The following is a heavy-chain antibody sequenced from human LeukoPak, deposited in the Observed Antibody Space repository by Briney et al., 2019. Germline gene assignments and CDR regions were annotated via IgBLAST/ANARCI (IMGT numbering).Heavy chain of an antibody. D-gene: IGHD1-26*01. CDR2: IRSKTYGGTG. J-gene: IGHJ4*02. CDR3: TRSESGTYKGGFDF. V-gene: IGHV3-49*03. Sequence: GGSLRLSCTASGFTFGDYAMNWFRQAPGKGLEWVGFIRSKTYGGTGEYAASVKGRFTISRDDSKIIAHLQMNSLKTEDTAVYYCTRSESGTYKGGFDFWGQGTLVTVSS. CDR1: GFTFGDYA.